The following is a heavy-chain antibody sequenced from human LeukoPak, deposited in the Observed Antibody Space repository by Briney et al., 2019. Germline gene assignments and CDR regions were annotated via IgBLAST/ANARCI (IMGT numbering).Heavy chain of an antibody. V-gene: IGHV4-34*01. J-gene: IGHJ5*02. D-gene: IGHD4-17*01. CDR1: GGSFSGYY. CDR2: INHSGST. Sequence: SETLSLTCAVYGGSFSGYYWSWIRQPPGKGLEWIGEINHSGSTNYNPSLKSRVTISVDTSKNQFSLKLSSVTAADTAVYYCARGLARSLRAWGQGTLVTVSS. CDR3: ARGLARSLRA.